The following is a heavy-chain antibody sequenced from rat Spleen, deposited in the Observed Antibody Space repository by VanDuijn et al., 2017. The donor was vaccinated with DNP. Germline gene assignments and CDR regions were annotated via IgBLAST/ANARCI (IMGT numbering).Heavy chain of an antibody. CDR3: TTYYGSRYFDY. D-gene: IGHD1-7*01. CDR1: GFTFSNYD. J-gene: IGHJ2*01. V-gene: IGHV5-7*01. Sequence: EVQLVESGGGLVQPGRSMKLSCAASGFTFSNYDMAWVRQAPKKGLEWVATISYDGSSTYYRDSVKGRFTISRDNAKSTLYLQMDSLRSEDTATYYCTTYYGSRYFDYWGQGVMVTVSS. CDR2: ISYDGSST.